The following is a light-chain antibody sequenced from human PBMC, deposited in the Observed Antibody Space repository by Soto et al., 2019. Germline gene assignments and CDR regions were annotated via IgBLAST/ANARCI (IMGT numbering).Light chain of an antibody. CDR3: QQYYNWPPLT. V-gene: IGKV3-15*01. Sequence: EIVMTQSPATLSVSPGERATLSCRASQSVSTDLAWYQQKLGQAPRLLIYGASTRATGIPARFSGSGSGTEFTLTISSLQSEDFAVYYCQQYYNWPPLTFGGGTKVEI. CDR1: QSVSTD. CDR2: GAS. J-gene: IGKJ4*01.